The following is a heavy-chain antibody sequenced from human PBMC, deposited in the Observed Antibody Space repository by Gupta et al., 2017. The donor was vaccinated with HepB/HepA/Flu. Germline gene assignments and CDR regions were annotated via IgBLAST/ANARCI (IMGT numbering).Heavy chain of an antibody. Sequence: EVQLVVSGGGLVQPGGSLRLSCAASGFPFSSYWMSWVCRAPGKGLEWVANIKQDGSEKYYVDSVKGRFTISRDNAKNSLYLQMNSLRAEDTAVYNCARGDNSSGSGNDYWGQGALVTVSS. V-gene: IGHV3-7*01. CDR1: GFPFSSYW. D-gene: IGHD6-19*01. CDR2: IKQDGSEK. J-gene: IGHJ4*02. CDR3: ARGDNSSGSGNDY.